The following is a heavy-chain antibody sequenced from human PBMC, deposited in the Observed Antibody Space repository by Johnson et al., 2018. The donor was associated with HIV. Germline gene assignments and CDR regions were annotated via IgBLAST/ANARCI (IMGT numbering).Heavy chain of an antibody. V-gene: IGHV3-9*01. CDR1: GFTFDDYA. CDR2: INWNSGSI. J-gene: IGHJ3*02. Sequence: VQLVESGGGLVQPGRSLRLSCATYGFTFDDYAMHWVRQAPGKGLEWVSGINWNSGSIGYADSAKGRFTISRDNAKNSLYLQMNSLRAEDTALYYCAKDTGDAFDIWGQGTMVTVSS. CDR3: AKDTGDAFDI.